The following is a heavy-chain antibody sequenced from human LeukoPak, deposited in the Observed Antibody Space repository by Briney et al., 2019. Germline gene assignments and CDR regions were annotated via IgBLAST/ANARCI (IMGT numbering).Heavy chain of an antibody. CDR3: ARSFPHTAIPDY. CDR2: IYYTGIT. J-gene: IGHJ4*02. V-gene: IGHV4-39*01. CDR1: GGSISSSSYY. Sequence: PSETLSLTCTVSGGSISSSSYYWGWIRRPPGKGLEWIGSIYYTGITYYNPSLKSRVTISVDTSKNQFSLKLSSVTATDTAVYYCARSFPHTAIPDYWGQGTLVTVSS. D-gene: IGHD5-18*01.